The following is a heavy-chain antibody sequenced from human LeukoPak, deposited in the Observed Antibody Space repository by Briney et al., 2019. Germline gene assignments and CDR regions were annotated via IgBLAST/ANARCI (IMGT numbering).Heavy chain of an antibody. D-gene: IGHD7-27*01. CDR1: GYTFTGYY. Sequence: ASVKVSCKASGYTFTGYYMHWVRRAPGQGLEWMGRISPNSGGTNYAQKFQGRVTMTRDTSISTAYMELSSLRSEDTAIYYCVRTPPNWGFDYWGQGTLVTVSS. V-gene: IGHV1-2*06. CDR3: VRTPPNWGFDY. CDR2: ISPNSGGT. J-gene: IGHJ4*02.